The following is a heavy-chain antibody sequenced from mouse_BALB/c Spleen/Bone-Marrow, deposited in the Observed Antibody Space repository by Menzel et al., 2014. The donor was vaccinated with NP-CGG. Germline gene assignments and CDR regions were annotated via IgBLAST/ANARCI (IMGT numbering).Heavy chain of an antibody. CDR3: ARRGGFYAMDY. CDR2: ISTYYGHA. V-gene: IGHV1S137*01. CDR1: GYTFTDYA. Sequence: QVQLQQSGAELVRPGVSVKISCKGSGYTFTDYAMHWVKQSHAKSLEWIGVISTYYGHASYNQKFKGKATMTVDKSSSTAYMELARLTSEDSAIYYCARRGGFYAMDYWGQGTSVTVSS. J-gene: IGHJ4*01.